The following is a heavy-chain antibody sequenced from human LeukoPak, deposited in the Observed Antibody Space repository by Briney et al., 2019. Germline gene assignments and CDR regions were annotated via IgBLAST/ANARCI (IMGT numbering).Heavy chain of an antibody. CDR2: IYYSGST. CDR3: ARHLRGSGWYDGDAFDI. CDR1: GGSISRSSYY. J-gene: IGHJ3*02. Sequence: SETLSLTCTVSGGSISRSSYYWGWVRQPPGKGLEWIGSIYYSGSTYYNPSLKSRVTISVDTSKNQFSLKLSSVTAADTAVYYGARHLRGSGWYDGDAFDIWGQGTMITVSS. V-gene: IGHV4-39*01. D-gene: IGHD6-19*01.